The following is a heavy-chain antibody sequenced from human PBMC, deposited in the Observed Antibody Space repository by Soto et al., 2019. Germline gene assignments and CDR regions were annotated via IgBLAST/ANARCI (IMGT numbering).Heavy chain of an antibody. CDR3: ARDIPKGRCSGGACYTLNY. J-gene: IGHJ4*02. D-gene: IGHD2-15*01. CDR2: ISSDGSRT. Sequence: EVQLVESGGGLVQPGGSLRLSCAGSRFTFSSYWMHWVRQAPGKGLVWVSCISSDGSRTSYADSVKGRFTISRDNAKNTLYRQMNSLRAEDTAVYYCARDIPKGRCSGGACYTLNYWGQGTLVTVSS. V-gene: IGHV3-74*01. CDR1: RFTFSSYW.